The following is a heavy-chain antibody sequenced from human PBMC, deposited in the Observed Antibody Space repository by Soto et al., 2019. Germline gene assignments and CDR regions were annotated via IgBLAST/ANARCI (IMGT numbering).Heavy chain of an antibody. Sequence: PGGSLRLSCAGSGFTFGDYAMSWVRQAPGKGLEWVGRIKSKTDGGTTDYAAPVKGRFTISRDDSKNTLYLQMNSLKTEDTAVYYCTTRGYSSSWYTEYFDYWGQGTLVTVSS. CDR1: GFTFGDYA. CDR3: TTRGYSSSWYTEYFDY. D-gene: IGHD6-13*01. V-gene: IGHV3-15*01. J-gene: IGHJ4*02. CDR2: IKSKTDGGTT.